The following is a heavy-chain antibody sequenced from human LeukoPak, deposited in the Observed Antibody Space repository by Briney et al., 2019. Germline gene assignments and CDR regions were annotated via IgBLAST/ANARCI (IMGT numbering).Heavy chain of an antibody. CDR1: GFTFSSYS. CDR2: FSGSWGST. Sequence: GGSLRLSCSASGFTFSSYSMTWVRQAPGKGLEWVSAFSGSWGSTYYADSVKGRFTISRDNSNNPLYLQMTSLRAADTAVYYCARGQYYFDYWGQGTLVTVSS. V-gene: IGHV3-23*01. CDR3: ARGQYYFDY. J-gene: IGHJ4*02.